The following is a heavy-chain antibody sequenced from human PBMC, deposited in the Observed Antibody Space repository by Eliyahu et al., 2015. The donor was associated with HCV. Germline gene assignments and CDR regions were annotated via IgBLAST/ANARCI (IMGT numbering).Heavy chain of an antibody. CDR1: GFTFSSXA. CDR2: ISGSGGST. Sequence: EVQLLESGGGLVQPGGSLRLSCAASGFTFSSXAXXXVRQAPGKGLEWVSAISGSGGSTYYADSVKGRFTISRDNSKNTLYLQMNSLRAEDTAVYYCAKALYSSGWYGVYYYYYGMDVWGQGTTVTVSS. CDR3: AKALYSSGWYGVYYYYYGMDV. D-gene: IGHD6-19*01. J-gene: IGHJ6*02. V-gene: IGHV3-23*01.